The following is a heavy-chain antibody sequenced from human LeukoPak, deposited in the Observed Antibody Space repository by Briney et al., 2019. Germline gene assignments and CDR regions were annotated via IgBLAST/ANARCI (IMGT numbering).Heavy chain of an antibody. D-gene: IGHD3-22*01. Sequence: PGGSLRLSCAASGFTFSDHYMDWVRQSPGKGLEWVARSRNKANSYTPEYAASVKGRFTISRDDSKNSLYLQMNSLKTDDTAVYYCARSDYYDSSFDYWGQGTLVTVSS. V-gene: IGHV3-72*01. CDR3: ARSDYYDSSFDY. CDR1: GFTFSDHY. CDR2: SRNKANSYTP. J-gene: IGHJ4*02.